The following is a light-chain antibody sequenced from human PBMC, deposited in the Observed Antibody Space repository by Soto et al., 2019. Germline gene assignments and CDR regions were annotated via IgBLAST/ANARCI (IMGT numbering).Light chain of an antibody. Sequence: EIVMTQSPATLSVSPGERATLSCRASQSVSSNLAWYQQKPGQAPRLLIYHASTRATGIPARFSDSGSGTEFTLTNISLQSEDFAVYYCQQYNKWPLTFGAGTKVEIK. CDR1: QSVSSN. CDR2: HAS. J-gene: IGKJ4*01. CDR3: QQYNKWPLT. V-gene: IGKV3-15*01.